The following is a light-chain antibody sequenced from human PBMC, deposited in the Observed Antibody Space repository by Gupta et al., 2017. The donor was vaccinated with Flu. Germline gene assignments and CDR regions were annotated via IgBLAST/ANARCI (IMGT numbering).Light chain of an antibody. J-gene: IGKJ4*01. V-gene: IGKV4-1*01. CDR1: QSVLYSSNNKNY. CDR3: QQYYTTPS. CDR2: WAS. Sequence: DIVMTQSPDSLAVSLGERATINCKSRQSVLYSSNNKNYLAWYQQKPGQPPKLLIYWASTREYGVPDRFSGSGSGTDFTLTISSLRAEDVAVYYCQQYYTTPSFGGGTKVEIK.